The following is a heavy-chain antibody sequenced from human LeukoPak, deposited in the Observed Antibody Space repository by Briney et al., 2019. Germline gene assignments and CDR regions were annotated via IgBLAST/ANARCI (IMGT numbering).Heavy chain of an antibody. J-gene: IGHJ6*03. CDR2: INHSGRT. Sequence: SETLSLTCTVYGGSFSDYYWSWIRQPPGKGLEWIGEINHSGRTYYKPSLKSRVTISVDTSKNQFSLKLSSVTDADTAVYYCARGDREIYGLGSYSSYFYYYYYMDVWGKGTTVTVSS. CDR3: ARGDREIYGLGSYSSYFYYYYYMDV. V-gene: IGHV4-34*01. CDR1: GGSFSDYY. D-gene: IGHD3-10*01.